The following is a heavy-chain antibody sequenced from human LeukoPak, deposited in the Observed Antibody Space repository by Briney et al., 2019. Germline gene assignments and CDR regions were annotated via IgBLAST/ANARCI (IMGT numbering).Heavy chain of an antibody. CDR2: ISGSGGNT. D-gene: IGHD6-19*01. V-gene: IGHV3-23*01. CDR1: GFTFSSCA. J-gene: IGHJ4*02. Sequence: PGGSLRLSCAASGFTFSSCAMSWVRQAPGKGLEWVSGISGSGGNTYYADSVKGRFTISRDNSKNTQYLQMKSLRAEDTAVYHCAKVSAVPSTAAGVSDYWGQGTLVTVSS. CDR3: AKVSAVPSTAAGVSDY.